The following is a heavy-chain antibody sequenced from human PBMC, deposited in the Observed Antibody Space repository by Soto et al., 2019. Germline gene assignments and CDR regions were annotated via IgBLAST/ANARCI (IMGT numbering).Heavy chain of an antibody. V-gene: IGHV1-69*02. D-gene: IGHD4-17*01. CDR1: GGTFSSYT. J-gene: IGHJ6*03. Sequence: SVKVSCKASGGTFSSYTISWVRQAPGQGLEWMGRIIPILGIANYAQKFQGRVTITADKSTSTAYMELSSLRSEDTAVYYCAANGAYGDDYYYYYMDVWGKGTTVTVSS. CDR3: AANGAYGDDYYYYYMDV. CDR2: IIPILGIA.